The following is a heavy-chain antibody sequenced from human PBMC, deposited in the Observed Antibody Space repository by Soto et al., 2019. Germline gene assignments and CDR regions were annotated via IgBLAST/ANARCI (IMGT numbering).Heavy chain of an antibody. Sequence: PGESLKISCKGSGYSFTSYWIGWVRQMPGKGLEWMGIIYPGDSDTRYSPSFQGQVTISADKSISTAYLQWSSLKASDTAMYYCARGEVATIIPGYYYYGMDVWGQGTTVTVSS. CDR2: IYPGDSDT. D-gene: IGHD5-12*01. J-gene: IGHJ6*02. CDR1: GYSFTSYW. V-gene: IGHV5-51*01. CDR3: ARGEVATIIPGYYYYGMDV.